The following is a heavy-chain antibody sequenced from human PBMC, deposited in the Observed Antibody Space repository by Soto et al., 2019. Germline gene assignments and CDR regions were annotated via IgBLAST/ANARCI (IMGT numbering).Heavy chain of an antibody. J-gene: IGHJ5*02. CDR3: SRASTGELWVYANWFDH. CDR2: IYYSGGT. D-gene: IGHD3-16*01. CDR1: GGSISSGDYY. Sequence: QVQLQESGPGLVKPSQTLSLTCTVSGGSISSGDYYWSWIRQPPGKGLEWIGFIYYSGGTYYKPSLMSRVTISVETSKNKFSLNLSSVTAADTAVYYFSRASTGELWVYANWFDHWGPGTLVTVSS. V-gene: IGHV4-30-4*01.